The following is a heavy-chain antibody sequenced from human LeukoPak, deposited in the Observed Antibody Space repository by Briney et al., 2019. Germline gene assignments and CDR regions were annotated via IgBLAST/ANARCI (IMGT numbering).Heavy chain of an antibody. D-gene: IGHD2-21*02. CDR2: ISYNGGST. CDR3: VRRTANHFDY. V-gene: IGHV3-64D*09. J-gene: IGHJ4*02. CDR1: GFTFSSHA. Sequence: PGGSLRLSCAASGFTFSSHAMHWVRQAPGKGLEYVSAISYNGGSTYYADSVKGRFTISRDNSKNTLYLQMSSLRAEDTAVFYCVRRTANHFDYWGQGTLVTVSS.